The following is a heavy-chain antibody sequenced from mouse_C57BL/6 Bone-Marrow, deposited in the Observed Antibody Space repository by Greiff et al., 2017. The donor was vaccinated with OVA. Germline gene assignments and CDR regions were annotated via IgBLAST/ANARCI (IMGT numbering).Heavy chain of an antibody. D-gene: IGHD2-5*01. V-gene: IGHV1-63*01. CDR2: INPSNGGT. CDR1: GYTFTNYW. Sequence: VQLQQSGAELVRPGTSVKMSCKASGYTFTNYWIGWAKQRPGHGLEWIGNINPSNGGTNYNEKFKSKATLTVDKSSSTAYMQLSSLTSEDSAVYYCAKNYSNWFDYWGQGTTLTVSS. J-gene: IGHJ2*01. CDR3: AKNYSNWFDY.